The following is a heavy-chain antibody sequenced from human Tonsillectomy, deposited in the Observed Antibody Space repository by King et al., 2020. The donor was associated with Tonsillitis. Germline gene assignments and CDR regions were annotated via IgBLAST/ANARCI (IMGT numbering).Heavy chain of an antibody. D-gene: IGHD6-13*01. CDR1: GTSIRTYY. CDR3: ARHTAIAAAGTVIWERHGMDV. CDR2: IYYSGST. Sequence: VQLQESGPGLVKPSETLSLTCSVSGTSIRTYYWSWVRQPPGKGLEWIGYIYYSGSTNYNPSLKSRVTISLDTSKNQFSLNLSSVTAAETAVYYCARHTAIAAAGTVIWERHGMDVWGQGTTVTVSS. V-gene: IGHV4-59*08. J-gene: IGHJ6*02.